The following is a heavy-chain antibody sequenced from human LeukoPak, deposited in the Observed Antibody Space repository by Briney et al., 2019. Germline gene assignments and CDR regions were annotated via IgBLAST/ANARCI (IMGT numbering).Heavy chain of an antibody. CDR2: IYYSGST. V-gene: IGHV4-59*01. D-gene: IGHD6-13*01. Sequence: SETLSLTCTVSGGSISSYYWSWIRPPPGKGLEWIGYIYYSGSTNYNPSLKSRVAISVDTSKNQFSLKLSSVTAADTAVYYCARVPGSSWYYYGMDVWGQGTTVTVSS. CDR3: ARVPGSSWYYYGMDV. CDR1: GGSISSYY. J-gene: IGHJ6*02.